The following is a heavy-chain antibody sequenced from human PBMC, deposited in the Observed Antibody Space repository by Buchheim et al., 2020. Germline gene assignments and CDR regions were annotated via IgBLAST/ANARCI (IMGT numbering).Heavy chain of an antibody. CDR3: ARAVGFGVVMFLSSGHNWFDP. Sequence: QVQLQESGPGLVKPSETLSLTCTVSGGSVSSGSYYWSWIRQPPGKGLEWIGYIYYSGRTNYNPSLKSRVTIYVDTSQKHFSLKLSSVTAADTAVYYCARAVGFGVVMFLSSGHNWFDPWGQGTL. D-gene: IGHD3-3*01. V-gene: IGHV4-61*03. CDR1: GGSVSSGSYY. CDR2: IYYSGRT. J-gene: IGHJ5*02.